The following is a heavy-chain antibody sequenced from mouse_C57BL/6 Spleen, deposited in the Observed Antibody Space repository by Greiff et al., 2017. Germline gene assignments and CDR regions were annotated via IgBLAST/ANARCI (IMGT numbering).Heavy chain of an antibody. J-gene: IGHJ4*01. CDR2: IDPETGGT. Sequence: QVQLKQSGAELVRPGASVTLSCKASGYTFTDYEMHWVKQTPVHGLEWIGAIDPETGGTAYNQKFKGKAILTADKSSSTAYMELRSLTSEDSAVYYCTRHDYGRNYYAMDYWGQGTSVTVSS. CDR3: TRHDYGRNYYAMDY. D-gene: IGHD1-1*01. V-gene: IGHV1-15*01. CDR1: GYTFTDYE.